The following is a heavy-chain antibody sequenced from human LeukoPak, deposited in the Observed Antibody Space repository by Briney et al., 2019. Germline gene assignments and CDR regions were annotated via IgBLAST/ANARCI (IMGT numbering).Heavy chain of an antibody. J-gene: IGHJ4*02. D-gene: IGHD6-19*01. CDR2: IRYDGSNK. CDR3: AKEKSSGWYSTGDEYYFDY. Sequence: PGGSLRLSCAASGFTFSSYAMSWVRQAPGKGLEWVAFIRYDGSNKYYADSVKGRFTISRDNSKNTLYLQMNSLRAEDTAVYYCAKEKSSGWYSTGDEYYFDYWGQGTLVTVSS. CDR1: GFTFSSYA. V-gene: IGHV3-30*02.